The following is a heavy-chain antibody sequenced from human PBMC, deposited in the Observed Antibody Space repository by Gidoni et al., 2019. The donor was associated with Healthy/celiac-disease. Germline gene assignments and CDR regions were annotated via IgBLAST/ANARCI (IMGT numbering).Heavy chain of an antibody. Sequence: QVQLQQWGAGLLKPSETLSLTCAVYGGSFSGYYWSWIRQPPGKGLEWIGEITHSGSTNYNPSLKSRVTISVDTSKNQFSLKLSSVTAADTAVYYCARGGWGDAFDIWGQGTMVTVSS. CDR3: ARGGWGDAFDI. CDR1: GGSFSGYY. V-gene: IGHV4-34*01. J-gene: IGHJ3*02. CDR2: ITHSGST. D-gene: IGHD3-16*01.